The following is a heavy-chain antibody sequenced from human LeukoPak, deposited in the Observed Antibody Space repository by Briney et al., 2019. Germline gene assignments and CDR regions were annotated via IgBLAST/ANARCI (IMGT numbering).Heavy chain of an antibody. CDR3: ARSGDGNWFDP. CDR2: IRGYNGDT. CDR1: GYTFNTFG. D-gene: IGHD4-17*01. Sequence: GASVKVSCKPSGYTFNTFGVGWVRQAPGQGLEWMGWIRGYNGDTNFAEKLQGRVTMTTDTSTGTAYMELRSLRSDDTAVYYCARSGDGNWFDPWGQGTLLTVSS. V-gene: IGHV1-18*01. J-gene: IGHJ5*02.